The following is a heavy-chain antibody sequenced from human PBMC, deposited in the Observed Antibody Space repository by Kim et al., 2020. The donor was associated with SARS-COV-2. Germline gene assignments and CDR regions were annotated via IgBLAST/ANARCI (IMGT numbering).Heavy chain of an antibody. D-gene: IGHD5-12*01. V-gene: IGHV3-30*18. CDR3: AKDHKDGYNSRFDY. CDR2: ISYDGSNK. Sequence: GGSLRLSCAASGFTFSSYGMHWVRQAPGKGLEWVAVISYDGSNKYYADSVKGRFTISRDNSKNTLYLQMNSLRAEDTAVYYCAKDHKDGYNSRFDYWGQGTLVTLSS. J-gene: IGHJ4*02. CDR1: GFTFSSYG.